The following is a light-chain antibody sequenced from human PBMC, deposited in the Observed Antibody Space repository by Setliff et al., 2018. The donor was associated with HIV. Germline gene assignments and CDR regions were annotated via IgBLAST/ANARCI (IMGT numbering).Light chain of an antibody. CDR1: SSDVGSYNP. V-gene: IGLV2-23*02. CDR2: EVT. CDR3: CSYAGDTTYVV. Sequence: QSALTQPASVSGSPGQSITIFCTGNSSDVGSYNPVSWYQQHPGKAPKLIIYEVTERPSGVSNRFSGSKSGNTASLTISGLQAEDEADYYCCSYAGDTTYVVFGGGTKVTVL. J-gene: IGLJ2*01.